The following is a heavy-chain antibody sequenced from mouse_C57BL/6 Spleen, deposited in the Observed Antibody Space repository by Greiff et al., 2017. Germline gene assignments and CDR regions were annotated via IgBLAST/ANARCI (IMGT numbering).Heavy chain of an antibody. CDR1: GYTFTSYW. CDR3: ARAIYSGAMDY. D-gene: IGHD2-1*01. CDR2: IDPSDSYT. Sequence: QVQLQQPGAELVMPGASVKLSCKASGYTFTSYWMHWVKQRPGQGLEWIGEIDPSDSYTNYNQKFKGKSTLTVDKSSSTAYMQLSSLTSEDSAVYYCARAIYSGAMDYWGQGTSVTVSS. V-gene: IGHV1-69*01. J-gene: IGHJ4*01.